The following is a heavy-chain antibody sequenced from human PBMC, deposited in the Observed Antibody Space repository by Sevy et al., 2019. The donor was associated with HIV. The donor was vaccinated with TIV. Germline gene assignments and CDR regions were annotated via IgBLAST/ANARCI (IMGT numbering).Heavy chain of an antibody. CDR2: ISWNSGSI. J-gene: IGHJ4*02. Sequence: GGSLRLSCAASGFTFDDYAMHWVRQAPGKGLEWVSGISWNSGSIGYADSVKGRFTISRDNAKNSLYLQMNSLRAEDTALYYCAQGPLGYDSSGYGYFDYWGQGTLVTVSS. CDR3: AQGPLGYDSSGYGYFDY. V-gene: IGHV3-9*01. D-gene: IGHD3-22*01. CDR1: GFTFDDYA.